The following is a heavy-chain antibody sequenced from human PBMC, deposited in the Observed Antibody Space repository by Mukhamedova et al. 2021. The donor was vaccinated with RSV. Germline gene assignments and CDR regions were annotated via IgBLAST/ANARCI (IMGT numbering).Heavy chain of an antibody. CDR3: AGNKNYDFWSGYTPYGMDV. J-gene: IGHJ6*02. V-gene: IGHV4-39*01. Sequence: GSTYYNPSLKSRVTISVDTSKNQFSLKLSSVTAADTAVYYCAGNKNYDFWSGYTPYGMDVWGQGTTVTVSS. D-gene: IGHD3-3*01. CDR2: GST.